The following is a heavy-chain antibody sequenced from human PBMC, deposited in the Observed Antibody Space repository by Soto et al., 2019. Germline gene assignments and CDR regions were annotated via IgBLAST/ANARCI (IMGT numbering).Heavy chain of an antibody. CDR3: TTDIIRVGYCSGGSCYDY. D-gene: IGHD2-15*01. CDR2: IKSKTDGGTT. Sequence: PGGSLRLSCAASGFTFSNAWMNWVRQAPGKGLECVGRIKSKTDGGTTDYAAPVKGRFTISRDDSKNTLYLQMNSLKTEDTAVYYCTTDIIRVGYCSGGSCYDYWGQGTLVTVSS. V-gene: IGHV3-15*07. J-gene: IGHJ4*02. CDR1: GFTFSNAW.